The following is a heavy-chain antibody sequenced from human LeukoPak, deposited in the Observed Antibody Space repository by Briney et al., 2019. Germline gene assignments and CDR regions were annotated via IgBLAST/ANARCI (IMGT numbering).Heavy chain of an antibody. CDR3: ARTGHYYYDSSSYYASDAFDI. CDR2: ISSSSSYI. J-gene: IGHJ3*02. CDR1: GFTFSSYS. Sequence: KAGGSLRLSCAASGFTFSSYSMNWVRQAPGKGLEWVSSISSSSSYIYYADSVKGRFTISRDNAKNSLYLQMNSLRAEDTAVYYCARTGHYYYDSSSYYASDAFDIWGQGTMVTVSS. D-gene: IGHD3-22*01. V-gene: IGHV3-21*01.